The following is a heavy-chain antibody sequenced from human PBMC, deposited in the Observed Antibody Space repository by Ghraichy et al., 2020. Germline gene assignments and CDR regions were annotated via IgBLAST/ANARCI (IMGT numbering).Heavy chain of an antibody. D-gene: IGHD6-19*01. Sequence: GGSLRLSCAASGFTFSSYGMHWVRQAPGKGLEWVAVIWYDGSNKYYADSVKGRFTISRDNSKNTLYLQMNSLRAEDTAVYYCARDADSGSGWYFYYYYGMDVWGQGTTVTVSS. CDR3: ARDADSGSGWYFYYYYGMDV. V-gene: IGHV3-33*01. J-gene: IGHJ6*02. CDR2: IWYDGSNK. CDR1: GFTFSSYG.